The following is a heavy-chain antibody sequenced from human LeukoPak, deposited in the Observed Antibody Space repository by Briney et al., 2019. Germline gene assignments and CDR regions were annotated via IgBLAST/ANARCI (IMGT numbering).Heavy chain of an antibody. J-gene: IGHJ5*02. Sequence: GGSLRLSCAASGFTFSSYAMTWVSQAPGKGLEWVSTISGSGGYTYYADSVKGRFTISRDNSKNSLYLQMNSLRAEDTGIYYCAKGNHAAGRRFDPWGQGTLVTVSS. V-gene: IGHV3-23*01. CDR3: AKGNHAAGRRFDP. CDR2: ISGSGGYT. D-gene: IGHD2-15*01. CDR1: GFTFSSYA.